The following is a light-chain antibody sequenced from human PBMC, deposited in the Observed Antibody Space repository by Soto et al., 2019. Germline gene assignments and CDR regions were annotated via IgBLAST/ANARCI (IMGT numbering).Light chain of an antibody. CDR2: GAS. CDR1: QSVTSSY. V-gene: IGKV3-20*01. Sequence: EIVLTQSPGTLSLSPGERATLSCRASQSVTSSYLAWYQQKPGQAPRLLIYGASSRGTVIPDRFSGSGSGTDFTLTIRRLEPEAFAVYSCQQYGTSRAFGQGTKVEIK. CDR3: QQYGTSRA. J-gene: IGKJ1*01.